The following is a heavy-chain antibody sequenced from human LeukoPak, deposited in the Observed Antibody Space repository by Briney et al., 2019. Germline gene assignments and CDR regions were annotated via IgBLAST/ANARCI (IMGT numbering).Heavy chain of an antibody. V-gene: IGHV5-10-1*01. Sequence: GESLKISCKGSGYSFTSYWISWVRQMPGKGLEWMGRIDPSDSYTNYSPSFQGHVTISADKSISTAYLQWSSLKASDTAMYYCARGRPYYYDSSGYEDHWGQGTLVTVSS. CDR1: GYSFTSYW. CDR2: IDPSDSYT. D-gene: IGHD3-22*01. CDR3: ARGRPYYYDSSGYEDH. J-gene: IGHJ4*02.